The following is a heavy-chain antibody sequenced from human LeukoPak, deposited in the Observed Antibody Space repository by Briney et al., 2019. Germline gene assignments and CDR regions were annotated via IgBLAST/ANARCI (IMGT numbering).Heavy chain of an antibody. Sequence: GASVKVSCKASGYTFTGYYMHWVRQAPGQGLEWMGWINPNSGGTNYAQKFQGRVTMTRDTSISTAYMELSRLRSDDTAVYYCARAYCSSTSCHLGAFDIWGQGTMVTVSS. V-gene: IGHV1-2*02. CDR2: INPNSGGT. J-gene: IGHJ3*02. D-gene: IGHD2-2*01. CDR3: ARAYCSSTSCHLGAFDI. CDR1: GYTFTGYY.